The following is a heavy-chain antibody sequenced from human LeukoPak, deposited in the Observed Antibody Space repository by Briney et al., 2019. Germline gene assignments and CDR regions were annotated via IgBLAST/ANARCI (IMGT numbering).Heavy chain of an antibody. CDR1: GFIDSSNY. V-gene: IGHV3-53*01. CDR3: ALRMTTVTTNEY. J-gene: IGHJ4*02. CDR2: IYSGGST. Sequence: GSLRLSCAASGFIDSSNYMSWVRQAPGKGLEWVSHIYSGGSTYYADSVKGRFTISRDNSKKTLYLQMNSLRAEDTAVYYCALRMTTVTTNEYWGQGTLVTVSS. D-gene: IGHD4-17*01.